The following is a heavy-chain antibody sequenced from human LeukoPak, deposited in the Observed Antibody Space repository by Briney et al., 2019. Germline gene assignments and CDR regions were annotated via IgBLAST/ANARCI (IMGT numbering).Heavy chain of an antibody. CDR2: INSDGGST. V-gene: IGHV3-74*01. CDR1: GFTFSSFR. CDR3: ARSPYGGYGDN. D-gene: IGHD4-17*01. Sequence: QPGGSLRLSCAASGFTFSSFRMHWVRQPPGKGLVWVSRINSDGGSTTYADSVKGRFTISRDNARNTLYLQMNSLRAEDTAVYYCARSPYGGYGDNWGQGTLVTVSS. J-gene: IGHJ4*02.